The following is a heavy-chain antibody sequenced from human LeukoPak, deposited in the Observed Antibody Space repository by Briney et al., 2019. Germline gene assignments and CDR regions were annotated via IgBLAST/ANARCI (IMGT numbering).Heavy chain of an antibody. CDR3: TTEMRWELLFDD. D-gene: IGHD1-26*01. J-gene: IGHJ4*02. CDR2: IKSKTDGGPT. V-gene: IGHV3-15*01. Sequence: GGSLRLSCAASGFTFSDAWMSWVRQAPGKGLEWVGRIKSKTDGGPTDYAAPVKGRFSISRDDSENTLYLQMDSLKTEDTGVYYCTTEMRWELLFDDWGQGTLVSVSS. CDR1: GFTFSDAW.